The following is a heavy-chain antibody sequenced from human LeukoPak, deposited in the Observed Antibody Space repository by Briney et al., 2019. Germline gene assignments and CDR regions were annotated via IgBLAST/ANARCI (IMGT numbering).Heavy chain of an antibody. Sequence: LGASVRVSCKASGYTFTGYYMHWVRQAPGQGLEWMGWINPNSGGTNYAQKFQGRVTMTRDTSISTAYMELSRLRSDNTAVYYCARIIAAAAHFDHWGQGTLVTVSS. CDR1: GYTFTGYY. J-gene: IGHJ4*02. CDR2: INPNSGGT. V-gene: IGHV1-2*03. D-gene: IGHD6-13*01. CDR3: ARIIAAAAHFDH.